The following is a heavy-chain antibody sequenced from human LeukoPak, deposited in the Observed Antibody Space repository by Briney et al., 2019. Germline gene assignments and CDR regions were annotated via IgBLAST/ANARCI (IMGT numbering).Heavy chain of an antibody. CDR3: ARGALDTVMVAIDY. J-gene: IGHJ4*02. D-gene: IGHD5-18*01. V-gene: IGHV3-64*01. CDR2: ISSDGGST. Sequence: PGGSLRLSCAASGFIFSSYAMHWVRQAPGKGLEYVSAISSDGGSTYYGNSVKGRFTISRDNSKNTLYLQMGSLRTEDMAVYYCARGALDTVMVAIDYWGQGTLVTVSS. CDR1: GFIFSSYA.